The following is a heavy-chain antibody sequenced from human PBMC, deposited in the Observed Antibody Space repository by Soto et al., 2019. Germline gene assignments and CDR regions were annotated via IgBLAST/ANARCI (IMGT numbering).Heavy chain of an antibody. CDR1: GGRISSGDYY. CDR3: ARDPGGTKRFDP. J-gene: IGHJ5*02. CDR2: IFYSGST. V-gene: IGHV4-31*03. D-gene: IGHD3-16*01. Sequence: NPSETLSRTCTVSGGRISSGDYYWNWIRQHPGKGLEWIGYIFYSGSTYYNPPLKSRVTISVDMSKNQFSLRLSSVTAADTAVYYCARDPGGTKRFDPWGQGTLVTVSS.